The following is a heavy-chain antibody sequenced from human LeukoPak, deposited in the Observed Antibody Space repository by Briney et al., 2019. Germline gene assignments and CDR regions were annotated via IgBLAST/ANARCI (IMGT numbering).Heavy chain of an antibody. D-gene: IGHD2-2*03. J-gene: IGHJ3*02. CDR2: IYPGDSDT. CDR3: ARPGYCSTTTCAAFDI. Sequence: GESLKISCQDSGYSFTSSWIGWVRQMPGKGLEWMGIIYPGDSDTRYSPPFQGQVTVSADKSISTAYLQWSSLKASDTAMYYCARPGYCSTTTCAAFDIWGQGTTVTVSS. CDR1: GYSFTSSW. V-gene: IGHV5-51*01.